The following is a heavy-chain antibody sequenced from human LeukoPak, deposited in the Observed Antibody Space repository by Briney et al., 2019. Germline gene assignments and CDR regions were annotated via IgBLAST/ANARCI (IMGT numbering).Heavy chain of an antibody. J-gene: IGHJ5*02. CDR2: IYYSGST. CDR1: GGSISSYY. Sequence: SETLSLTCTVSGGSISSYYWSWIRQPPGKGLEWIGYIYYSGSTNYNPSLKSRVTISVDTSKNQFSLKLSSVTAADTAVYYRARESPTDSNWFDPWGQGTLVTVSS. V-gene: IGHV4-59*12. CDR3: ARESPTDSNWFDP. D-gene: IGHD4-17*01.